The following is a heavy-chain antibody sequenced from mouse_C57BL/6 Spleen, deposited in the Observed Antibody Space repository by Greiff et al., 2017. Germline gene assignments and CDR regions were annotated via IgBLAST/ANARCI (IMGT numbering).Heavy chain of an antibody. CDR1: GFTFSSYA. CDR2: ISDGGSYT. CDR3: ARDPLYYGSSYGDY. V-gene: IGHV5-4*01. D-gene: IGHD1-1*01. J-gene: IGHJ2*01. Sequence: EVKLVESGGGLVKPGGSLKLSCAASGFTFSSYAMSWVRQTPEKRLEWVATISDGGSYTYYPDNVKGRFTISRDNAKNNLYLQMSHLKSEDTAMYYCARDPLYYGSSYGDYWGQGTTLTVSS.